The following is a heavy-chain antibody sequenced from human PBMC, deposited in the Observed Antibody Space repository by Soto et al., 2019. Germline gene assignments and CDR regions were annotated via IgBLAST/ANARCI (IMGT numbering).Heavy chain of an antibody. J-gene: IGHJ5*02. CDR3: ARGLLRGFIAAAGRKSNWFDP. D-gene: IGHD6-13*01. CDR1: GGSFSGYY. V-gene: IGHV4-34*01. CDR2: INHSGST. Sequence: TLSLTCAVYGGSFSGYYWSWIRQPPGKGLEWIGEINHSGSTNYNPSLKSRVTISVDTSKNQFSLKLSSVTAADTAVYYCARGLLRGFIAAAGRKSNWFDPWGQGTLVTVSS.